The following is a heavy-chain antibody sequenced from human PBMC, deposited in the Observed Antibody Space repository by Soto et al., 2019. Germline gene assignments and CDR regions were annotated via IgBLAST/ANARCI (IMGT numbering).Heavy chain of an antibody. D-gene: IGHD6-19*01. CDR1: GFTFNTFP. V-gene: IGHV3-23*01. CDR3: AKMVSTGWLRLPIDS. J-gene: IGHJ4*02. Sequence: EVQLLESGGGFVRSGGSLKLSCAASGFTFNTFPMTWVRQAPGKGLEWVSSISATGAVTSDADSVKGRFSISRDNSNNTLYLQMNSLRADATAVYYCAKMVSTGWLRLPIDSWCQGTLVTVSS. CDR2: ISATGAVT.